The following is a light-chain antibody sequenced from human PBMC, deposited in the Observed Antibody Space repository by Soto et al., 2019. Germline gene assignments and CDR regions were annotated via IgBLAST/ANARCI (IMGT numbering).Light chain of an antibody. V-gene: IGKV1-39*01. CDR3: QQSYSIPCT. J-gene: IGKJ2*02. Sequence: DIQMTQSPSSLSASVGDRVTITCRASQSINSYLNWYQQKPGKAPKLLIYAASSLQSGVPSRFSGSGSGTDFTLIISSLQPEDFATYYCQQSYSIPCTLDQGTKVEIK. CDR2: AAS. CDR1: QSINSY.